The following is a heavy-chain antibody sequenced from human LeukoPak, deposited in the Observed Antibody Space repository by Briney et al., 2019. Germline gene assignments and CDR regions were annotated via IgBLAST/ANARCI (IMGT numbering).Heavy chain of an antibody. CDR1: GGSISSYY. D-gene: IGHD5-12*01. CDR3: ARQNSGYDLGPFAY. J-gene: IGHJ4*02. Sequence: PSETLSLTCTVSGGSISSYYWSWIRQPPGKGLEWIAYISYSGSTNNNPSLRSRVTISLDTSKNHFSLKLSSVTAADTAVYYCARQNSGYDLGPFAYWGQGTLVTVSS. CDR2: ISYSGST. V-gene: IGHV4-59*08.